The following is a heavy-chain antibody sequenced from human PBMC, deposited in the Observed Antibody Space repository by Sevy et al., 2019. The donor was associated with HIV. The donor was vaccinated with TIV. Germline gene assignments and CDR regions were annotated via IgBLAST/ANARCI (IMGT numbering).Heavy chain of an antibody. Sequence: GGSLRLSCAASGFTFDDYTMHWVRQAPGKGLEWVSLISWDGGSTYYADSVKGRFTISRDNSKNSLYLQMNSLRTEDTALYYCAKNSAGIAAAGTLFGYYGMDVWGQGTTVTVSS. CDR3: AKNSAGIAAAGTLFGYYGMDV. D-gene: IGHD6-13*01. CDR1: GFTFDDYT. V-gene: IGHV3-43*01. CDR2: ISWDGGST. J-gene: IGHJ6*02.